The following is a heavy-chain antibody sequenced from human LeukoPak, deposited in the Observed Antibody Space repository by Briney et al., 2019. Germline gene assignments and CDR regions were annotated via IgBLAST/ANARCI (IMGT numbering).Heavy chain of an antibody. D-gene: IGHD3-22*01. CDR3: ARTRVEEYYYDSSGYFDY. CDR2: ISAYNGNT. V-gene: IGHV1-18*01. CDR1: GYTFTSYG. Sequence: GASVKVSCKASGYTFTSYGIIWVRQAPGQGLEWMGWISAYNGNTNYAQKLQGRVTMTTDTSTSTAYMELRSLRSDDTAVYHCARTRVEEYYYDSSGYFDYWGQGTPVTVSS. J-gene: IGHJ4*02.